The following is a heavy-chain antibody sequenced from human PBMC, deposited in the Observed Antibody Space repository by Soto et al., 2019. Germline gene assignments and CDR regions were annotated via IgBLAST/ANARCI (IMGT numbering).Heavy chain of an antibody. D-gene: IGHD3-10*01. CDR2: ISGSGGST. Sequence: GGSLRLSCAASGFTFSSYAMSWVRQAPGKGLEWVSAISGSGGSTYYADSVKGRFTISRDNSRNTLYLQMNSLRAEDTAVYYCAKDRYYGSGSYYKIGYFDYWGQGTLVTVSS. CDR3: AKDRYYGSGSYYKIGYFDY. J-gene: IGHJ4*02. V-gene: IGHV3-23*01. CDR1: GFTFSSYA.